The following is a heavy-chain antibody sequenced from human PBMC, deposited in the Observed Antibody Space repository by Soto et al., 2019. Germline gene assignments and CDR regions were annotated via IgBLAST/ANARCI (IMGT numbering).Heavy chain of an antibody. D-gene: IGHD3-10*01. J-gene: IGHJ3*02. CDR3: ASTVLWFGEYWYAFDI. V-gene: IGHV1-69*13. CDR1: GGTFSSYA. Sequence: SVKVSCKASGGTFSSYAISWVRQAPGQGLEWMGGIIPIFGTANYAQEFQGRVTITADESTSTAYMELSSLRSEDTAVYYCASTVLWFGEYWYAFDIWGQGTMVTVSS. CDR2: IIPIFGTA.